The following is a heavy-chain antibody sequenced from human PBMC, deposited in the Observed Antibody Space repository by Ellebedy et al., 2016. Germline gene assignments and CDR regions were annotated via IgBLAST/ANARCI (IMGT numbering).Heavy chain of an antibody. CDR3: AKEAITFGGVFDY. CDR1: GFTFSSYA. J-gene: IGHJ4*02. D-gene: IGHD3-16*01. CDR2: ISGSGGST. V-gene: IGHV3-23*01. Sequence: GESLKISCAASGFTFSSYAMSWVRQAPGKGLEWVSAISGSGGSTYYADSVKGRFTISRDNSKNTLYLQVNSLRAEDTALYYCAKEAITFGGVFDYWGQGILVIVSS.